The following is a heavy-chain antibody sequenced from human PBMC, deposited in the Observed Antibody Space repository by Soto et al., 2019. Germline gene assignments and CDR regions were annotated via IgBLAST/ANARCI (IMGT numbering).Heavy chain of an antibody. CDR3: ARDKDLTITMVRGAIDY. D-gene: IGHD3-10*01. V-gene: IGHV3-7*01. Sequence: GGSLRLSCAASGFTFSSYWMSWVRQAPGKGLEWVANIKQDGSEKYYVDSVKGRFTISRDNAKNSLYLQMNSLRAEDTAVYYCARDKDLTITMVRGAIDYWGQGTLVTVSS. CDR1: GFTFSSYW. J-gene: IGHJ4*02. CDR2: IKQDGSEK.